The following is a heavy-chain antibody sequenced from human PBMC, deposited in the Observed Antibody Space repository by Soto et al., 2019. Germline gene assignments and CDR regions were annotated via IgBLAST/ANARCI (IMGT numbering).Heavy chain of an antibody. CDR1: GVTFSRYA. Sequence: ASVKVSCKASGVTFSRYAISWVRQAPGQGLEWMGGIIPLFGNTNYAQKLQGRVTMTTDTSTSTAYMELRSLRSDDTAVYYCARDVIVGATTAFDYWGQGTLVTVSS. J-gene: IGHJ4*02. CDR3: ARDVIVGATTAFDY. CDR2: IIPLFGNT. D-gene: IGHD1-26*01. V-gene: IGHV1-18*01.